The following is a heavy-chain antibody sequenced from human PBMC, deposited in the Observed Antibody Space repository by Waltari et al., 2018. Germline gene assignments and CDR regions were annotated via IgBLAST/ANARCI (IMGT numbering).Heavy chain of an antibody. V-gene: IGHV4-59*11. CDR1: GGSISSHY. D-gene: IGHD1-26*01. CDR2: IYYSGST. Sequence: QVQLQESGPGLVKPSETLSLTCTVSGGSISSHYWSWIRQPPGKGLEWIGYIYYSGSTNYNPSLKSRVTISVDTSKNQFSLKLSSVTAADTAVYYCARAGGSYSAFDYWGQGTLVTVSS. CDR3: ARAGGSYSAFDY. J-gene: IGHJ4*02.